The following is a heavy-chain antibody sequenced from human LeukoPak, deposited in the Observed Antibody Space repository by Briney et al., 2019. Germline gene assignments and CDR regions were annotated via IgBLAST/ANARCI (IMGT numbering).Heavy chain of an antibody. CDR3: AREGPTMIRGVELDY. D-gene: IGHD3-10*01. V-gene: IGHV1-69*06. J-gene: IGHJ4*02. Sequence: ASVKVSCKASGGTFSSYAISWVRQAPGQGLEWMGGIIPIFGTANYAQKFQGRIRITADKSTSTAYMELSSLRYEDTAVYYCAREGPTMIRGVELDYWGQGTLVSVSS. CDR2: IIPIFGTA. CDR1: GGTFSSYA.